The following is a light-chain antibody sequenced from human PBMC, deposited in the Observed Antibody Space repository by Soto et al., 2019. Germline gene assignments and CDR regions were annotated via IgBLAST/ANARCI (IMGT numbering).Light chain of an antibody. Sequence: QSALTQPASVSGSPGQSITISCTGTSSDVGGYNDVSWYQHHPGKAPKLMIYDVSNRPSGVSNRFSGSKSGNTASLTISGLQPEGEADYYCCSYTTSNTRQIVFGTGTKVTVL. V-gene: IGLV2-14*03. CDR2: DVS. CDR1: SSDVGGYND. CDR3: CSYTTSNTRQIV. J-gene: IGLJ1*01.